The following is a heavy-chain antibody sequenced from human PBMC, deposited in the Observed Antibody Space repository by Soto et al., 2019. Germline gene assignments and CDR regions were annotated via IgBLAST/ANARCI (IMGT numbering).Heavy chain of an antibody. V-gene: IGHV3-74*01. Sequence: EVQLVESGGGLVQPGGSLRLSCAASGFTFSTYGMQWVRQFPGEGLVWVSIISENGGITTYADSVKGRFTISRDNAKNSLYLQRNGLRVEDTDIYSCARAYYSSGTHWGQGTLVTVST. CDR2: ISENGGIT. CDR3: ARAYYSSGTH. CDR1: GFTFSTYG. D-gene: IGHD3-10*01. J-gene: IGHJ1*01.